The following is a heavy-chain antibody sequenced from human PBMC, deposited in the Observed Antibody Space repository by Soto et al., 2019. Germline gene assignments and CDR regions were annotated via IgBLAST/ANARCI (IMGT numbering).Heavy chain of an antibody. CDR1: GFIFGSYA. Sequence: PGGSLILSCAASGFIFGSYAMSWVRQAPGKGLEWVSAISSSSSYIYYADSVKGRFTISRDNAKNSLYLQMNSLRAEDTAVYYCARATYYDFWSGYYGSMDVWGQGTTVTVSS. D-gene: IGHD3-3*01. J-gene: IGHJ6*02. V-gene: IGHV3-21*01. CDR2: ISSSSSYI. CDR3: ARATYYDFWSGYYGSMDV.